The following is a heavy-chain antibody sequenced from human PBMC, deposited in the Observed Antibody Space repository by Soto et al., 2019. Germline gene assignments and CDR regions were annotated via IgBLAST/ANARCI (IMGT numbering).Heavy chain of an antibody. V-gene: IGHV3-30-3*01. Sequence: QVQLVESGGGVVQPGRSLRLSCAASGFTFRSYAMHWVRQAPGKGLEWVAVISYDGSKKYYVDSVKGRFTISRDNSKNTLYLQMNSLRAEDTAVYYCARDTAGVGLVATAGFDYWGQGTLVTVSS. CDR3: ARDTAGVGLVATAGFDY. J-gene: IGHJ4*02. CDR2: ISYDGSKK. CDR1: GFTFRSYA. D-gene: IGHD5-12*01.